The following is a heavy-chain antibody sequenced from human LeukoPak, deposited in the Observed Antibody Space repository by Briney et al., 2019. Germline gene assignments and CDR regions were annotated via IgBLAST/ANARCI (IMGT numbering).Heavy chain of an antibody. CDR2: INHSGST. CDR1: CCSFTGYY. V-gene: IGHV4-34*01. CDR3: ARGGCMEWQLYNWFDP. Sequence: NASETLSLTCAVDCCSFTGYYWSWIRQPPGKQRERIGEINHSGSTNYNPSLKSRVTISVGTSKNQFSLKLSSVTAADTAVYYCARGGCMEWQLYNWFDPWGQGTLVTVSS. J-gene: IGHJ5*02. D-gene: IGHD3-3*01.